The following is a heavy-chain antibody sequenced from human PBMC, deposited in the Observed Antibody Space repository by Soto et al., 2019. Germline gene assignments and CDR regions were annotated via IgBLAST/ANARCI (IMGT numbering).Heavy chain of an antibody. V-gene: IGHV4-39*02. J-gene: IGHJ5*02. CDR1: GGSISSSGYY. D-gene: IGHD5-12*01. Sequence: SETLSLTCTVSGGSISSSGYYWGWIRQPPGRGLEWIASISNSGNTYYNPSLKGRVTISQDTSRNQFSLKLNSVTAADTALYFCARERRGSNWFDPWGQGTLVTVSS. CDR2: ISNSGNT. CDR3: ARERRGSNWFDP.